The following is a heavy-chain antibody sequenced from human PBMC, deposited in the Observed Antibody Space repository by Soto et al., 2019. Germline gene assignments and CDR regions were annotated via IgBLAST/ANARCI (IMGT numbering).Heavy chain of an antibody. CDR3: AREGVYSSSLSYYFDY. CDR2: TYYRSKWYN. CDR1: GDSVSSNSAA. J-gene: IGHJ4*02. V-gene: IGHV6-1*01. D-gene: IGHD6-13*01. Sequence: SQTLSLTCAISGDSVSSNSAAWNWIRQSPSRGLEWLGRTYYRSKWYNDYAVSVKSRLNINPDTSKNQFSLQLNSVTPEDTAVYYCAREGVYSSSLSYYFDYWGQGTLVTVSS.